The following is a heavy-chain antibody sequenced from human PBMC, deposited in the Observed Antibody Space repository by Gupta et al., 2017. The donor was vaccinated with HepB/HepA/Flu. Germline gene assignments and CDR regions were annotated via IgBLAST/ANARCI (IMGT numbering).Heavy chain of an antibody. J-gene: IGHJ4*02. CDR3: AKEGRGRGWGWYFDY. D-gene: IGHD3-16*01. CDR1: GFTFDDYA. V-gene: IGHV3-9*03. Sequence: EVQLVESGGGLVQPGRSLRLSCAASGFTFDDYAMHWVRQAPGKGLEWVSGISWNSGSIGYADSVKGRFTISRDNAKNSLYLQMNSLRAEDMALYYCAKEGRGRGWGWYFDYWGQGTLVTVSS. CDR2: ISWNSGSI.